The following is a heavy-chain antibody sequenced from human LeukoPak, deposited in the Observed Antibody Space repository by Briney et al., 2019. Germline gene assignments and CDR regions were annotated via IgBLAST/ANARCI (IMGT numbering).Heavy chain of an antibody. D-gene: IGHD6-19*01. CDR2: ISGSGGST. CDR3: AINAGQWLVPFDY. J-gene: IGHJ4*02. V-gene: IGHV3-23*01. Sequence: GGSLRLSCAASGFTFSTYAMHWVRQAPGKGLEWVSAISGSGGSTYYADSVRGRFTISRDNSKNTLFLQMNSLRAEDTAVYYCAINAGQWLVPFDYWGQGTLVTVSS. CDR1: GFTFSTYA.